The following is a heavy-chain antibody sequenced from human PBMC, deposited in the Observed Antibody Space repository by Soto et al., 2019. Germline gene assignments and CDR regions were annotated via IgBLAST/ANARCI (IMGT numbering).Heavy chain of an antibody. CDR3: ARRYGGNFDY. D-gene: IGHD3-16*01. V-gene: IGHV4-59*01. CDR2: IYYSGST. J-gene: IGHJ4*02. Sequence: QVQLQESGPGLVKPSETLSLTCTVSGGSISSYYWSWIRQPPGKGLEWIGYIYYSGSTNYNPSLKTRATTSADTSKSQFSPQLSSVTAADTAVYYCARRYGGNFDYWGQGTLVTVSS. CDR1: GGSISSYY.